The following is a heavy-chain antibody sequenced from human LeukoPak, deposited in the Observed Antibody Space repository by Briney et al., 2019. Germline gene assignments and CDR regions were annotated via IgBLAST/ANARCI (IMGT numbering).Heavy chain of an antibody. J-gene: IGHJ5*02. D-gene: IGHD3-3*01. CDR2: ISGDGRST. Sequence: GGSLRLSCVASGFTFSRDWMHWVRQAPGKGLVWVSRISGDGRSTSYADSVKGRFIISRDNSKNTLYLQMNSLRAEDTAVYYCAKDATVGFLVPNWFDPWGQGTLVTVSS. CDR1: GFTFSRDW. V-gene: IGHV3-74*01. CDR3: AKDATVGFLVPNWFDP.